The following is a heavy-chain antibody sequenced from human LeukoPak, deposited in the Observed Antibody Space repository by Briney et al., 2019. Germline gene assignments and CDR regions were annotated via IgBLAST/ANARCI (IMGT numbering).Heavy chain of an antibody. J-gene: IGHJ4*02. Sequence: PSETLSLTCSVSGGSISSYYWSWIRQPPGKGLEWIGYIYYSGSTHYNPSLESRVTISIDTSKKQLSLKLTSVTAADTAVYYCARSSLDQNYVADYWGQGTLVTVSS. V-gene: IGHV4-59*01. D-gene: IGHD3-10*02. CDR1: GGSISSYY. CDR3: ARSSLDQNYVADY. CDR2: IYYSGST.